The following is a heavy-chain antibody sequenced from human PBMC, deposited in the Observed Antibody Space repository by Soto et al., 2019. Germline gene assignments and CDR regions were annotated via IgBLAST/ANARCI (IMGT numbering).Heavy chain of an antibody. CDR2: VSSEGGTQ. CDR3: ARETYYSGHVIGNLDL. J-gene: IGHJ2*01. CDR1: GFTLSMYA. Sequence: GSLRLACSASGFTLSMYAMQWARPAAGKGLEWVAVVSSEGGTQFYADSVKGRFTISRDNSKNSLYLQMSSLTIEDAAIYYCARETYYSGHVIGNLDLWGRGTLVTVYS. V-gene: IGHV3-30-3*01. D-gene: IGHD5-12*01.